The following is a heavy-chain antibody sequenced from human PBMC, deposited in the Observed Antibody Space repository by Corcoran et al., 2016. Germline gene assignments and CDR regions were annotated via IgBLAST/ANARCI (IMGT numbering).Heavy chain of an antibody. CDR1: GGSISSSSYY. J-gene: IGHJ4*02. CDR3: ARDSSSRPFDY. V-gene: IGHV4-39*07. D-gene: IGHD6-6*01. Sequence: QLQLQESGPGLVKPSETLSLTCTVSGGSISSSSYYWGWIRQPPGKGLEWIGGIYYSGSTYYNPSLKSRVTISVDTSKNQFSLKLSSVTAADTAVYYCARDSSSRPFDYCGQGTLVTVSS. CDR2: IYYSGST.